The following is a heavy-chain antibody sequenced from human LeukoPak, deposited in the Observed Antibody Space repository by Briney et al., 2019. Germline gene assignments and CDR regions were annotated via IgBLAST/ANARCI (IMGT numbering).Heavy chain of an antibody. Sequence: SETLSLTCTVSGGSISSSSYYWGWIRQPPGKGLEWIGSIYYSGSTYYNPSLKSRVTISVDTSKNQFSLKLSSVTAADTAVYYCARQSPPRMTYNWFDPWGQGTLVTVSS. J-gene: IGHJ5*02. V-gene: IGHV4-39*01. CDR2: IYYSGST. CDR1: GGSISSSSYY. CDR3: ARQSPPRMTYNWFDP.